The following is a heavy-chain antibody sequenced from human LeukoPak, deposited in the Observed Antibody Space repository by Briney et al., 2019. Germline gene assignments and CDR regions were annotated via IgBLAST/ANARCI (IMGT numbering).Heavy chain of an antibody. CDR1: GFTSSSYS. CDR2: ISSSSSYI. Sequence: GGSLRLSCAASGFTSSSYSMNWVRQAPGKGLEWVSSISSSSSYIYYADSVKGRFTISRDNAKNSLYLQMNSLRAEDTAVYYCARDGAAATGDAFDIWGQGTMVTVSS. CDR3: ARDGAAATGDAFDI. D-gene: IGHD6-13*01. J-gene: IGHJ3*02. V-gene: IGHV3-21*01.